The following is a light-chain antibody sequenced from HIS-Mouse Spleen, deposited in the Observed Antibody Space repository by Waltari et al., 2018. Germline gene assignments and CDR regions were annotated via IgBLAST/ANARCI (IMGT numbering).Light chain of an antibody. Sequence: ALTRPRSVSGSPGQSVTISCTGTSSDVGGYNYVSWYQQHPVKAPKLMIYDVSKRPSGVPDRFSGSKSGNTASLTISGLQAEDEADYYCCSYAGSYTFVFGGGTKLTVL. J-gene: IGLJ2*01. V-gene: IGLV2-11*01. CDR3: CSYAGSYTFV. CDR2: DVS. CDR1: SSDVGGYNY.